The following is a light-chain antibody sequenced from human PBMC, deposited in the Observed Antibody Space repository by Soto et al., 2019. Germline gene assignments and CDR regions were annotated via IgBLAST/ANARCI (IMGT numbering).Light chain of an antibody. J-gene: IGLJ2*01. CDR1: SSDVGGYNY. CDR3: SSYAGSNNVV. CDR2: EVS. V-gene: IGLV2-8*01. Sequence: QSALTQPPSASGSPGQSVTISCTGTSSDVGGYNYVSWYQQHPGKAPKLMIYEVSKRPSGVPDRFSGSKSGNTAFLTVSGIQAEDEADYYCSSYAGSNNVVFGGGTKLTVL.